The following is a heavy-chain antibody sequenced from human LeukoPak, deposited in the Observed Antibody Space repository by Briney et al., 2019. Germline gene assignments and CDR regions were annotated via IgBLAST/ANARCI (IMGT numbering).Heavy chain of an antibody. D-gene: IGHD2-15*01. CDR3: DKGLELCAGTCYHSSPGMHV. J-gene: IGHJ6*02. V-gene: IGHV3-23*01. Sequence: PGGSLRFSCAGSGFTFSNYAMSWVRQAPGKGLEWFSSISGSGVTSYYAYSVKGRFTISRDNSKNTLDLQMNSLRAEDTAAYYCDKGLELCAGTCYHSSPGMHVWGQGTTVHVSS. CDR1: GFTFSNYA. CDR2: ISGSGVTS.